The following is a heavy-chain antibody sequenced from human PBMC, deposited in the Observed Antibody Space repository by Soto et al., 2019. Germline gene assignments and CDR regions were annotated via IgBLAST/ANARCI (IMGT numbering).Heavy chain of an antibody. CDR1: GLTFSSYG. CDR2: ISYDGSNK. J-gene: IGHJ4*02. V-gene: IGHV3-30*03. D-gene: IGHD6-13*01. Sequence: QVQLVESGGGVVQPGRSLRLSCAASGLTFSSYGMHWVRQAPGKGLEWVAVISYDGSNKYYADSVKGRFTISRDNSKNTLYLQMNSLRAEDTAVYYCARIAGNVSYWGQGTLVTVSS. CDR3: ARIAGNVSY.